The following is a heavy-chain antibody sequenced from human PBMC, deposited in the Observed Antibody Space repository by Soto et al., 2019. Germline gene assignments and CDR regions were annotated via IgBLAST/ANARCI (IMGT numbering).Heavy chain of an antibody. J-gene: IGHJ4*02. CDR1: GYTFTSYA. Sequence: ASVKVSCKASGYTFTSYAMHWVRQAPGQRLEWMGWINAGNGNTKYSQKFQGRVTITRDTSASTAYMELSSLRSEDTAVYYCARAAAAGTGGSAFDYWGQGTLVTVSS. CDR2: INAGNGNT. CDR3: ARAAAAGTGGSAFDY. V-gene: IGHV1-3*01. D-gene: IGHD6-13*01.